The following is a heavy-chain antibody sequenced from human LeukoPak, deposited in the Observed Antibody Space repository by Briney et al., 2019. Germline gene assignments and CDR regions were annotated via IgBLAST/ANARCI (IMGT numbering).Heavy chain of an antibody. CDR3: ARSDNMEKTRTLWFGESFNWFDP. CDR1: GYTFTTYY. CDR2: INPSGGST. J-gene: IGHJ5*02. V-gene: IGHV1-46*01. D-gene: IGHD3-10*01. Sequence: ASVKVSCKASGYTFTTYYMHWVRQAPGQGLEWMGIINPSGGSTSYAQKFQGRVTMTRDTSTSTVYMELSSLRSEDTAVYYCARSDNMEKTRTLWFGESFNWFDPWGQGTLVTVSS.